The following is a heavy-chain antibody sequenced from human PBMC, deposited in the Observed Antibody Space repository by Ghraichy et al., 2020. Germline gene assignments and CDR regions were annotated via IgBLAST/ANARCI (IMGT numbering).Heavy chain of an antibody. J-gene: IGHJ4*02. CDR3: VRDYVWESYCVDY. V-gene: IGHV3-7*01. CDR2: IKEDGSEK. Sequence: GSLRLSCAASGFTFSRFWMSWLRQAPGKGLEWVANIKEDGSEKYYVDSVKGRFTISRDNAKNSLYLQMNSLGAEDTAGYYVVRDYVWESYCVDYWGQGTLVTVSS. D-gene: IGHD3-16*01. CDR1: GFTFSRFW.